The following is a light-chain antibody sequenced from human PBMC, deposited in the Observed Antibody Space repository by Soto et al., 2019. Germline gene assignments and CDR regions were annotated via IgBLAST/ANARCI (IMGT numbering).Light chain of an antibody. CDR1: SSNIGSYS. CDR3: AAWDDSLSGHVV. V-gene: IGLV1-47*01. Sequence: QSVLTQPPSASGTPGQRVTISCSGSSSNIGSYSVYWYHQLPGAAPKVLIYRNDQRPSGVPVRFSGSKSGTSASLVISGLRSEDEADYYCAAWDDSLSGHVVFGGGTQLTVL. CDR2: RND. J-gene: IGLJ2*01.